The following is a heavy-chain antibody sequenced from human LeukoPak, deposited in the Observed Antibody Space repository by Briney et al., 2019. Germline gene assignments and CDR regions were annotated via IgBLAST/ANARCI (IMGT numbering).Heavy chain of an antibody. Sequence: PSETLSLTCTVSGGSISSGSYYWSWIRQPAGKGLEWIGRIYTSGSTNYNPSLKSRVTISVDTSKNQFSLKLSSVTAADTAVYYCARQAIFGVGITSYYFDSWGQGSLVTVSS. CDR1: GGSISSGSYY. CDR3: ARQAIFGVGITSYYFDS. D-gene: IGHD3-3*01. J-gene: IGHJ4*02. V-gene: IGHV4-61*02. CDR2: IYTSGST.